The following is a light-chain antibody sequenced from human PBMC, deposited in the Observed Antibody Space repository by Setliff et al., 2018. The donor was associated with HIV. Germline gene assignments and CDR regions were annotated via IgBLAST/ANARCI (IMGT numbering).Light chain of an antibody. CDR3: SSYSINNLYV. V-gene: IGLV2-14*03. J-gene: IGLJ1*01. CDR1: SSDIGSSNF. Sequence: QSALTQPASVSGSPGQSITISCTGTSSDIGSSNFVSWYQQHPGKAPKVMIYNLDKRPSGVSNRFSGSKSGNTASLTISGLQTEDEADYYCSSYSINNLYVFATGTKV. CDR2: NLD.